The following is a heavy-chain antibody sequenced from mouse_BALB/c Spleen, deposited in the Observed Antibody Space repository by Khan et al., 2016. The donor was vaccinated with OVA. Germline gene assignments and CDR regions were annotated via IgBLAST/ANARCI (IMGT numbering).Heavy chain of an antibody. Sequence: EVELVESGGGLVKPGGSLKLSSAASGFTFSNYAMSWVRQSPEKRLEWVASISSGDSTYYPDSVKGRFTISRDNARNILYLQMSSLRSEDTAMYYCARDYWFAYWGQGTLVTVSA. CDR1: GFTFSNYA. J-gene: IGHJ3*01. V-gene: IGHV5-6-5*01. CDR2: ISSGDST. CDR3: ARDYWFAY.